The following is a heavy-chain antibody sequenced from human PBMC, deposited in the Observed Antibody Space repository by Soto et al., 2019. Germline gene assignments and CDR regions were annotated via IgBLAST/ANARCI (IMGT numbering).Heavy chain of an antibody. CDR2: IYYSGST. D-gene: IGHD5-12*01. Sequence: LSLTCTVSGVSVISVSYYWSWIRQPPWKGLEWIGYIYYSGSTNYNPSLKSRVTISVDTSKNQFSLKLSSVTAADTAVYYCARVGGYSGYDSDRNYYYGMDVWGQGTTVTVSS. V-gene: IGHV4-61*01. CDR3: ARVGGYSGYDSDRNYYYGMDV. J-gene: IGHJ6*02. CDR1: GVSVISVSYY.